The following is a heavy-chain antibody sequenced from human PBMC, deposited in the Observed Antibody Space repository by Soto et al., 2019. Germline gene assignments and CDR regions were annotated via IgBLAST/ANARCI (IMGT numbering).Heavy chain of an antibody. D-gene: IGHD6-13*01. Sequence: QVHLVESGPEVKKPGASVKVSCKASGYIFTNYGISWVRQAPGQGLEWMGWISAYNGNTNYAQKLQGSVTMTTDTTTSTAYMELRSLRSDDTAVHSCARVIAAPDPYWYFDLWGRGTLFTVSS. CDR2: ISAYNGNT. CDR3: ARVIAAPDPYWYFDL. V-gene: IGHV1-18*01. CDR1: GYIFTNYG. J-gene: IGHJ2*01.